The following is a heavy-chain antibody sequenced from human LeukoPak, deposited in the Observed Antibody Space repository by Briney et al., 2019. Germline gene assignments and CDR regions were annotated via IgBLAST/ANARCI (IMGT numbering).Heavy chain of an antibody. D-gene: IGHD3-22*01. J-gene: IGHJ4*02. CDR1: GYTFTSYG. Sequence: GASVKVSCKASGYTFTSYGISWVRQAPGQGLEWMGWISAYNGNTNYAQKLQGRVTMTTDTSTSTAYMELRSLRSDDTAVYYCARDRYYYDSSGYYSPFDYWGQGTLVTVSS. CDR3: ARDRYYYDSSGYYSPFDY. CDR2: ISAYNGNT. V-gene: IGHV1-18*01.